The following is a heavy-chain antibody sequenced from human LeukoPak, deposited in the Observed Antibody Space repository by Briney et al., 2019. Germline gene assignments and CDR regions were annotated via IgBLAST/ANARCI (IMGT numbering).Heavy chain of an antibody. CDR3: AKDHRLLWFGDIDY. CDR1: GFTPSRYA. D-gene: IGHD3-10*01. J-gene: IGHJ4*02. Sequence: GGSLRLSCAGSGFTPSRYAMSWVRQAPGKGLEWVSAISGGGGSTYHADSVKGRFTISRDNSKNRLYLQINSLRAEDTAIYYCAKDHRLLWFGDIDYWGQGTLVTVSS. V-gene: IGHV3-23*01. CDR2: ISGGGGST.